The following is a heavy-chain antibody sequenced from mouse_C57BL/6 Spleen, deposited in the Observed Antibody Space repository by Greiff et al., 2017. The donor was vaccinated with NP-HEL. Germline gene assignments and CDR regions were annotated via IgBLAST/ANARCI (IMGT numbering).Heavy chain of an antibody. CDR2: IYPGNSDT. J-gene: IGHJ3*01. V-gene: IGHV1-5*01. CDR1: GYTFTSYW. CDR3: TRPHYSGSSPFAY. Sequence: EVQLQQSGTVLARPGASVKMSCKTSGYTFTSYWMHWVKQRPGQGLEWIGAIYPGNSDTSYNQKFKGKAKLTAVTSASTAYMELSSLTNEDSAVYYCTRPHYSGSSPFAYWGQVTLVTVSA. D-gene: IGHD1-1*01.